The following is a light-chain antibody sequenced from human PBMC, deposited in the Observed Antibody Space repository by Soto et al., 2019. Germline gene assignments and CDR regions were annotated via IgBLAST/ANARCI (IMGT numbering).Light chain of an antibody. CDR2: GTS. CDR3: QQYGSSPRT. J-gene: IGKJ1*01. CDR1: QNVGSRY. V-gene: IGKV3-20*01. Sequence: EIVLTQSPGTLSLSPGERATLSCRASQNVGSRYLAWYQQKPGQATGLLIYGTSNRATGIPDRFSGSGSGTDFSLTISSLEPGDLAVYYCQQYGSSPRTFGQGTKVDIK.